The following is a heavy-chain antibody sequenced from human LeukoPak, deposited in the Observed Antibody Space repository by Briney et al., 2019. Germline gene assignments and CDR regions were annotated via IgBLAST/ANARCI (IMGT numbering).Heavy chain of an antibody. CDR2: ISGSGGTA. CDR3: AKEALWFGEPRYFDY. CDR1: GFIFNDYY. J-gene: IGHJ4*02. D-gene: IGHD3-10*01. Sequence: GGSLRLSCTASGFIFNDYYMSWIRQTPGKGLEWVSAISGSGGTAYYADSVKGRFTISRDNSKNTLYLQMNSLRAEDTAVYYCAKEALWFGEPRYFDYWGQGTLVTVSS. V-gene: IGHV3-23*01.